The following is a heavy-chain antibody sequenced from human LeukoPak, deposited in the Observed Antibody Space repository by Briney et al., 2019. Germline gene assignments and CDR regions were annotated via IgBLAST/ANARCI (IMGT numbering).Heavy chain of an antibody. CDR1: GFTFSSYA. D-gene: IGHD6-19*01. CDR2: ISGSGGIT. Sequence: GGSLRLSCAASGFTFSSYAMTWVPQAPGRGLEWVSTISGSGGITNYADSVKGRSTISRDNSKNTVYLQMNSLRAEDTAIYYCAKDLDSGPYYYYMDVWGKGTTVTVSS. J-gene: IGHJ6*03. V-gene: IGHV3-23*01. CDR3: AKDLDSGPYYYYMDV.